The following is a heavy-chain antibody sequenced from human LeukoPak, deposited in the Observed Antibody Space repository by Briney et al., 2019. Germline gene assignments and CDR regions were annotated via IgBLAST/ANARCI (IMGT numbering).Heavy chain of an antibody. V-gene: IGHV4-59*01. CDR3: ARGRVSYYYDSSGYYPFGY. CDR2: ICYSGST. CDR1: GGSISSYY. Sequence: PSETLSLTCTVSGGSISSYYWNWIRQPPGKGLEWIGYICYSGSTNYNPSLKSRVTISVDTSKNQFSLKLSSVTAADTAVYYCARGRVSYYYDSSGYYPFGYWGQGTLVTVSS. D-gene: IGHD3-22*01. J-gene: IGHJ4*02.